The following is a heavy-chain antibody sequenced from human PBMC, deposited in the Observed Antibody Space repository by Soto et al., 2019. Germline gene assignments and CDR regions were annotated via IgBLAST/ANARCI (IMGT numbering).Heavy chain of an antibody. D-gene: IGHD6-13*01. CDR2: ISYDGGEK. CDR3: AKAPYSSSWSWFDT. J-gene: IGHJ5*02. V-gene: IGHV3-30*18. Sequence: GGSLRLSCAASGFTFNSYAMHWVRQAPGKGLEWVAVISYDGGEKYYADSVKGRFTISRDNSKNTLYLQMNSPRAEDTAVYYCAKAPYSSSWSWFDTWGQGTLVTVSS. CDR1: GFTFNSYA.